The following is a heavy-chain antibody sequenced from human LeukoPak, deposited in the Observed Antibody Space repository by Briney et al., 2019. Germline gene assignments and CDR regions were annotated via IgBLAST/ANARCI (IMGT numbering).Heavy chain of an antibody. V-gene: IGHV3-30*03. CDR2: ISYDGKKS. Sequence: GRSLRLSCAASGFTFSHFAMHWVRQAPGKGLEWVAVISYDGKKSYYADSVKGRFTLTRDDSANTLYLQMNSLRAEDTAVYYCVRGSKIRGVLPEGEFDYWGQGALVTVSS. J-gene: IGHJ4*02. D-gene: IGHD3-10*01. CDR1: GFTFSHFA. CDR3: VRGSKIRGVLPEGEFDY.